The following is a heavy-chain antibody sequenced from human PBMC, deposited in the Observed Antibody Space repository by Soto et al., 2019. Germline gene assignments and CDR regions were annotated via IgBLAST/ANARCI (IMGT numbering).Heavy chain of an antibody. J-gene: IGHJ5*02. D-gene: IGHD3-3*01. Sequence: PSETLSLTCTVSGGSISSNYWTWIRQPPGKGLEWIGRVYSSGGTHYNPSLKSRVTIPIDTSKNQFSLRLLSVTDADTAVYFCARGQRFSDWFDPWGQGTLVTVSS. CDR1: GGSISSNY. CDR3: ARGQRFSDWFDP. V-gene: IGHV4-4*07. CDR2: VYSSGGT.